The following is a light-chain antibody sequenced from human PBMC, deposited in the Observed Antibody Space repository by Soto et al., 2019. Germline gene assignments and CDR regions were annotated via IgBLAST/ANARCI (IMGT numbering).Light chain of an antibody. Sequence: QSVLTQPPSASGTPGQRVPISCSGSSPNIGSNYVYWYQRLPGTPPKLLIYSDNQRPSGVPDRFSGSRSGTSASLAISGLRSEGEADYYCAAWYHSLRGWVFGGGTKLTVL. V-gene: IGLV1-47*02. CDR1: SPNIGSNY. CDR2: SDN. CDR3: AAWYHSLRGWV. J-gene: IGLJ3*02.